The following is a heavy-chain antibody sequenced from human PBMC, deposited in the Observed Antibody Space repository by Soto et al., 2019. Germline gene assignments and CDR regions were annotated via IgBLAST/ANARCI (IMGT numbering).Heavy chain of an antibody. CDR2: IYKSATT. CDR1: GASISNLDYF. V-gene: IGHV4-30-4*01. J-gene: IGHJ5*01. D-gene: IGHD7-27*01. CDR3: ARGRYCLTGRCFPNWFDS. Sequence: SETLSLTCSVSGASISNLDYFWAWIRQPPGQALEYIGYIYKSATTYYNPSFESRVAISVDTSKSQFSLNVTSVTAADTAVYFCARGRYCLTGRCFPNWFDSWGQGALVTVSS.